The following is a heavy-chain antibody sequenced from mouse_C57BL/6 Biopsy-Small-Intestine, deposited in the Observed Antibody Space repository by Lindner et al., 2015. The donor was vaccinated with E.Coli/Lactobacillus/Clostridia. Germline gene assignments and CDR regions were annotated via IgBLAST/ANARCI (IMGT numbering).Heavy chain of an antibody. D-gene: IGHD2-5*01. CDR2: IYPRDGST. J-gene: IGHJ1*03. V-gene: IGHV1-85*01. CDR1: GYTFTSYD. Sequence: VQLQESGPELVKPGASVKLSCKASGYTFTSYDINWVKQRPGQGLEWIGWIYPRDGSTKYNEKFKGKATLTVDTSSSTAYMELHSLTSEDSAIYYCARSEYYSNSYWYFDVWGTGTTVTVSS. CDR3: ARSEYYSNSYWYFDV.